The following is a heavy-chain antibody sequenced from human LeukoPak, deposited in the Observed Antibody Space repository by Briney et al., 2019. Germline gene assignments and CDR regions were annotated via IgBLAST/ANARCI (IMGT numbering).Heavy chain of an antibody. CDR2: IYTSGST. Sequence: SQTLSLTCTLSGGSISSGSYYWSWIRQPAGKGLEWIGRIYTSGSTNYNPSLKSRVTISVDTSKDQFSLKLSSVTAADTAVYYCARHIGGSYYSYAFDIWGQGTMVTVSS. D-gene: IGHD1-26*01. CDR3: ARHIGGSYYSYAFDI. CDR1: GGSISSGSYY. V-gene: IGHV4-61*02. J-gene: IGHJ3*02.